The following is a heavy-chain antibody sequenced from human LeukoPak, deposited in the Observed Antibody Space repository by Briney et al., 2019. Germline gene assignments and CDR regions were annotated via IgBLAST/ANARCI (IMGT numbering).Heavy chain of an antibody. V-gene: IGHV3-23*01. Sequence: GGSLRLSCAASGFTFTRYAMSWVRQAPGRGLEWVASINVHNGRAYYVESVKGRFTISRDDFENTVFLHMNSLRAEDTAIYYCAKKGESLDYYAMDVWGQGTTVTVSS. J-gene: IGHJ6*02. CDR2: INVHNGRA. D-gene: IGHD5-24*01. CDR1: GFTFTRYA. CDR3: AKKGESLDYYAMDV.